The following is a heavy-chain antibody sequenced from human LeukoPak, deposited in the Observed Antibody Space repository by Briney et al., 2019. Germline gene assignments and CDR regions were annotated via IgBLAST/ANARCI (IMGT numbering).Heavy chain of an antibody. J-gene: IGHJ4*02. CDR2: ICDSGST. V-gene: IGHV4-39*07. Sequence: SETLSLTCTVSGGSFSSSSYYWGWIRQPPGEGLDGIGSICDSGSTYYNPPLTSRVTISVDTSKNQSSLKLSSVPAADRAVYYCARDQWVVGATSYFDYWGQGTLVTVSS. CDR1: GGSFSSSSYY. D-gene: IGHD1-26*01. CDR3: ARDQWVVGATSYFDY.